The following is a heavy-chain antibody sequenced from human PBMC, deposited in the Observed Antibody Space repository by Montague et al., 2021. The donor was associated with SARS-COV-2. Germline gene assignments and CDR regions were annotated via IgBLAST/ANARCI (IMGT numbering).Heavy chain of an antibody. J-gene: IGHJ4*02. Sequence: SLRLSCGASGFSFSSYGMHWVRQAPGKGLEWVAVIWYDGSNKYYADSVKGRFTISRDNSKNTLYLQMNSLRAEDTAVYYCARDPTYGSGSFQSGFFDYWGQGTLVTVSS. CDR1: GFSFSSYG. CDR3: ARDPTYGSGSFQSGFFDY. V-gene: IGHV3-33*01. CDR2: IWYDGSNK. D-gene: IGHD3-10*01.